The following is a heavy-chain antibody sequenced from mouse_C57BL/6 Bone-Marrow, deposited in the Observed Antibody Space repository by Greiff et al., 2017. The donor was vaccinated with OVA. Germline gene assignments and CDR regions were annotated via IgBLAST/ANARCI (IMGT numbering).Heavy chain of an antibody. D-gene: IGHD2-10*01. J-gene: IGHJ3*01. V-gene: IGHV14-4*01. CDR2: IDPENGDT. CDR1: GFNIKDDY. Sequence: EVQLQQSGAELVRPGASVKLSCTASGFNIKDDYMHWVKQRPEQGLEWIGWIDPENGDTEYASKFQGKATITADTSSNTAYLQLSSLTSEDTAVYYCTTSPTMVRKAWFAYWGQGTLVTVSA. CDR3: TTSPTMVRKAWFAY.